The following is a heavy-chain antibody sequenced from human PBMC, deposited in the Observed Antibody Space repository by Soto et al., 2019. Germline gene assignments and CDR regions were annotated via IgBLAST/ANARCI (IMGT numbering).Heavy chain of an antibody. Sequence: GGSLRLSCAVSGSTFSNFAMSWVRQAPGKGLEWVALISGSGASTSYADSAKGRFTVSRDNSKNTLYLQMNTLGADDTAVYYCAIDRSYSSDWAVTPFDYWGQGTLVTVSS. D-gene: IGHD6-19*01. CDR2: ISGSGAST. CDR3: AIDRSYSSDWAVTPFDY. J-gene: IGHJ4*02. V-gene: IGHV3-23*01. CDR1: GSTFSNFA.